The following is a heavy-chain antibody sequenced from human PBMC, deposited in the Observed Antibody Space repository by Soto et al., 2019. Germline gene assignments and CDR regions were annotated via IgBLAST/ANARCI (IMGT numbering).Heavy chain of an antibody. CDR2: IKGDGITT. CDR1: GFTFSSYW. J-gene: IGHJ4*02. CDR3: ARGAFGAYYFDY. D-gene: IGHD3-3*01. Sequence: EMQLVESGGGLVQPGGSLRLSCAASGFTFSSYWIHWVRQAPGKGLVWVSRIKGDGITTNYADSVKGRVTISRDNAKNTVYLQVNSLRAEDTAVYYCARGAFGAYYFDYWGQGTLVTVSS. V-gene: IGHV3-74*01.